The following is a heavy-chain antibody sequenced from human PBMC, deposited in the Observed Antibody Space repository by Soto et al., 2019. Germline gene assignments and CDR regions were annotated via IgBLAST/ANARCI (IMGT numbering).Heavy chain of an antibody. CDR3: ARDVRCSGGSCYPPY. CDR2: ISSSSSTI. J-gene: IGHJ4*02. CDR1: GFTFISYI. V-gene: IGHV3-48*01. D-gene: IGHD2-15*01. Sequence: GGSLRLSCAASGFTFISYIMNWVRQAPGKGLEWVSYISSSSSTIYYADSVKGRFTISRDNAKNSLYLQMNSLRAEDTAVYYCARDVRCSGGSCYPPYWGQGTLVTVSS.